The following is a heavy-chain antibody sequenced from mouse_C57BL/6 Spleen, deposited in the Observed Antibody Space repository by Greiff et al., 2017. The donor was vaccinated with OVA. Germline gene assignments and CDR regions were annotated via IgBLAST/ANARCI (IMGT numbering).Heavy chain of an antibody. CDR1: GFTFSDYG. V-gene: IGHV5-17*01. CDR2: ISSGSSTI. CDR3: AKIDGSSSVDFDD. J-gene: IGHJ2*01. D-gene: IGHD1-1*01. Sequence: EVQGVESGGGLVKPGGSLKLSCAASGFTFSDYGMHWVRQAPEKGLELVAYISSGSSTIYYADTVKGRFTISRDNAKNTLFLQMTSLRSEDTAMYYCAKIDGSSSVDFDDWGQGTTLTVSS.